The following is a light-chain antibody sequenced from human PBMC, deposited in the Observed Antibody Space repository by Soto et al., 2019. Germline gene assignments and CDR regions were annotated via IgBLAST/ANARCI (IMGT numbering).Light chain of an antibody. CDR1: SSNIGRDT. CDR3: STWHDSLNGWV. J-gene: IGLJ3*02. Sequence: QSVLTQPPSVSGTPGLRVTISCSGGSSNIGRDTVNWYQQLPGTAPKLLMFNDDQRPSGVPDRFSGSRSGTSASLAISGLQSDDEADYFCSTWHDSLNGWVFGGGTKLTVL. CDR2: NDD. V-gene: IGLV1-44*01.